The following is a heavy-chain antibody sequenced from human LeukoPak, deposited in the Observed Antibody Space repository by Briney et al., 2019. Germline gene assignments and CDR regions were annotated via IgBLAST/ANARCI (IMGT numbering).Heavy chain of an antibody. V-gene: IGHV3-7*01. D-gene: IGHD3-10*01. CDR2: IRQDGRDK. CDR1: GFTFSNYW. J-gene: IGHJ4*02. CDR3: ARDRGRGEDY. Sequence: PGGSLRLSFAASGFTFSNYWMTWVRQAPGKGLEWVANIRQDGRDKYYAVSVRGRFTLSRDNANNSLSLQMNSLRAEDTAVYYCARDRGRGEDYWGQGTLVTVSS.